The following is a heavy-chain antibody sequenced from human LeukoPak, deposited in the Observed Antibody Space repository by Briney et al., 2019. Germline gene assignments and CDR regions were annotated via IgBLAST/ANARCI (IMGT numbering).Heavy chain of an antibody. CDR3: ARGGAGPLRD. D-gene: IGHD3-16*01. J-gene: IGHJ4*02. Sequence: PSETLSLTCTVSSAFVSSYYWSWVRQPPGGGLEWIGYISNSGSPSYNPSFKSRVTFSADTSKNHLSLKLNSVTPADTAVYFCARGGAGPLRDWGQGTLVTVSS. CDR2: ISNSGSP. V-gene: IGHV4-59*02. CDR1: SAFVSSYY.